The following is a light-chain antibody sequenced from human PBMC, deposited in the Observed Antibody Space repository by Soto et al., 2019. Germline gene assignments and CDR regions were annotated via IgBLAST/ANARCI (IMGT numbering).Light chain of an antibody. J-gene: IGLJ2*01. CDR2: DVS. CDR3: CSYAGSYTVL. V-gene: IGLV2-11*01. Sequence: QSALTQPRSVSGSPGQSVTISCTGTSSDVGGYKYVSWYQQHPGKVPNLIIYDVSERPSGVPDRFSGSKSGNTASLSISGLQAEDEADYYCCSYAGSYTVLFGGGTKLPVL. CDR1: SSDVGGYKY.